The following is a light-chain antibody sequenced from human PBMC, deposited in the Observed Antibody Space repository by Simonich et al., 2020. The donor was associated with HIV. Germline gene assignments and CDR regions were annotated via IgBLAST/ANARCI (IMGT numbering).Light chain of an antibody. CDR3: QSADSNNNYVV. Sequence: SYELTQPPSVSVSPGQTARITCSGDALPKPSAYWYQQKPGQAPVLVIYKDSERPSGIPERFSGSSSGTTVTLTISGVQAEDEADYYCQSADSNNNYVVFGGGTKLTVL. CDR2: KDS. V-gene: IGLV3-25*03. J-gene: IGLJ2*01. CDR1: ALPKPS.